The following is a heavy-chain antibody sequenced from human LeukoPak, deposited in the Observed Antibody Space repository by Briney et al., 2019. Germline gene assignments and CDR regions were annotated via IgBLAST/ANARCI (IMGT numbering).Heavy chain of an antibody. CDR2: ISSSGSNT. D-gene: IGHD3-10*01. CDR3: ARDRFGHTDQRPLAFDY. J-gene: IGHJ4*02. Sequence: GGSLRLSCAASGFAFINYAVTWVRQAPGKGPEWVSAISSSGSNTYFADSVKGRFTISRDNAKNSLYLQLHSLRAEDTAVYYCARDRFGHTDQRPLAFDYWGQGTLVTVSS. V-gene: IGHV3-21*04. CDR1: GFAFINYA.